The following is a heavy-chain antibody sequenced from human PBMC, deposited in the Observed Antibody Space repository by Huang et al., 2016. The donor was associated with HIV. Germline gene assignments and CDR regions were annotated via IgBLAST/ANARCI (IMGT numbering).Heavy chain of an antibody. V-gene: IGHV3-7*01. Sequence: EVQLVEFGGGLVQPGGSLRLSCAASGFTFSSYWMSWVRQAPGKGLEWVANIKQDGSEKYYVDSGKGRVTISRDNAKNSLYLQMNSLRAEDTAVYYCASNGYSSSWGDPFDIWGQGTMVTVSS. J-gene: IGHJ3*02. CDR2: IKQDGSEK. CDR1: GFTFSSYW. D-gene: IGHD6-13*01. CDR3: ASNGYSSSWGDPFDI.